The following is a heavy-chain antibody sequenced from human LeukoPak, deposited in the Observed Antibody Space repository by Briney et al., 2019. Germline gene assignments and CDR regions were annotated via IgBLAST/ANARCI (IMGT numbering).Heavy chain of an antibody. CDR3: ARGYYDSSGSDAFDI. CDR1: GYTFTGYY. J-gene: IGHJ3*02. D-gene: IGHD3-22*01. Sequence: ASVKVSCKASGYTFTGYYMHWVRQAPGQGLEWMGWINPNSGGTNYAQKSQGWVTMTRDTSISTAYMELSRLRSDDTAVYYCARGYYDSSGSDAFDIWGQGTMVTVSS. V-gene: IGHV1-2*04. CDR2: INPNSGGT.